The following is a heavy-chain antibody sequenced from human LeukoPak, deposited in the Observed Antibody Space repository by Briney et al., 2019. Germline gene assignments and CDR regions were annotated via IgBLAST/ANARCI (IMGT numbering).Heavy chain of an antibody. J-gene: IGHJ4*02. V-gene: IGHV3-66*01. CDR2: IYSGGST. Sequence: GGSLRLSCAASGSTVSSDYMSWVRQAPGKGLEWVSIIYSGGSTNYADSVRGRFVISRDNSKNTLYLQMNSLRAEDTAMYYCARGARYCSGGTCYDYWGQGTLVTVSS. CDR1: GSTVSSDY. D-gene: IGHD2-15*01. CDR3: ARGARYCSGGTCYDY.